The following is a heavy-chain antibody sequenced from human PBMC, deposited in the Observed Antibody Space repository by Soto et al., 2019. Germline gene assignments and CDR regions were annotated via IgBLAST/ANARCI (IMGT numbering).Heavy chain of an antibody. CDR1: GFTFSIYA. Sequence: GGSLRLSCAASGFTFSIYAMSWVRQAPGKGLEWVSAISGGGGSTYYADSVKGRFTISRDNSKNTLYLQMNSLRAEDTAVYYCAKGCSSTSCYGEFDYWGQGTLVTVSS. V-gene: IGHV3-23*01. D-gene: IGHD2-2*01. J-gene: IGHJ4*02. CDR2: ISGGGGST. CDR3: AKGCSSTSCYGEFDY.